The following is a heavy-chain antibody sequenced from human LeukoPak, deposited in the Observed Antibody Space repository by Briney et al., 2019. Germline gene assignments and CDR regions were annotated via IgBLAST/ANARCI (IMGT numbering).Heavy chain of an antibody. CDR2: IYWNDDK. V-gene: IGHV2-5*01. D-gene: IGHD3-3*01. J-gene: IGHJ4*02. CDR3: XXXXXXXFWSGYSPFDY. CDR1: GFSLSTSGVG. Sequence: SGPTLVNPTQTLTLTCTFSGFSLSTSGVGVGWIRQPPGKALEWLALIYWNDDKRYSPSLKSRLTITKDTSKNQVVLTMPNKDPXXXXXXXXXXXXXXXFWSGYSPFDYWGQGTLVTVSS.